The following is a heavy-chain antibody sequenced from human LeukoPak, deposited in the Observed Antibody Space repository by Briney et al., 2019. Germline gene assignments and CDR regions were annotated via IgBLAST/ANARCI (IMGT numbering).Heavy chain of an antibody. CDR3: ARGRTWELVVFDY. V-gene: IGHV3-11*04. J-gene: IGHJ4*02. Sequence: GGSLRLSCAASGFTFSDYYMSWIRQAPGKGLEWGSYISSSGSTIYYADSVKGRFTISRDNAKNSLYLQMNSLRAEDTAVYYCARGRTWELVVFDYWGQGTLVTVSS. CDR2: ISSSGSTI. CDR1: GFTFSDYY. D-gene: IGHD1-26*01.